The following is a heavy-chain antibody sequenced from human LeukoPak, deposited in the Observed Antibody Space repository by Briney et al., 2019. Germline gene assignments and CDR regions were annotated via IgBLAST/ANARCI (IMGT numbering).Heavy chain of an antibody. Sequence: SVKVSCKASGYTFTSYGISWVRQAPGQGLEWMGGIIPIFGTANYAQKFQGRVTITADESTSTAYMELSSLRSEDTAVYYCASLIAAAGPMDYGMDVWGQGTTVTVSS. V-gene: IGHV1-69*13. CDR3: ASLIAAAGPMDYGMDV. CDR1: GYTFTSYG. J-gene: IGHJ6*02. CDR2: IIPIFGTA. D-gene: IGHD6-13*01.